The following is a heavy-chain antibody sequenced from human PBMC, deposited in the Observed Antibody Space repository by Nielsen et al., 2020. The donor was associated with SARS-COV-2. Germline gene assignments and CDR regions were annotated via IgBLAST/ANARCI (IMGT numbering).Heavy chain of an antibody. CDR2: IIPILDIA. Sequence: SVKVSCKASGGTFSSYAISWVRQAPGQGLEWMGRIIPILDIANYAQKFQGRVTITADKSTSTAYMELSSLRAEDTALYHCARHGDYAYYYYGMDVWGQGTTVTVSS. D-gene: IGHD4-17*01. CDR3: ARHGDYAYYYYGMDV. V-gene: IGHV1-69*04. J-gene: IGHJ6*02. CDR1: GGTFSSYA.